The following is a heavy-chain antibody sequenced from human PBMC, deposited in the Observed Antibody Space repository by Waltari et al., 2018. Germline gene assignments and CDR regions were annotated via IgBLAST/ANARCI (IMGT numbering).Heavy chain of an antibody. Sequence: QAHMEESGGGVVPPGKYLTLSCEASGFTFSHYGLTWVRQAHGKGLDGVWFMSGCGTLEFCADSVKGRFSISRDNSKDTLYLQMSNLRPEDTAVYFCVRDFFRGYTDRTGYRGPLLNWGRGTLITVSS. CDR2: MSGCGTLE. D-gene: IGHD3-9*01. V-gene: IGHV3-30*03. CDR1: GFTFSHYG. J-gene: IGHJ4*02. CDR3: VRDFFRGYTDRTGYRGPLLN.